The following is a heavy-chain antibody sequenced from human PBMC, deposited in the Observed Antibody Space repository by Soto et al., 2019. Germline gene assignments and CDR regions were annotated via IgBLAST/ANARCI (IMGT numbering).Heavy chain of an antibody. CDR3: AGVRGPYCGGECYPPTPNWLDP. CDR1: GGSISSGGYS. J-gene: IGHJ5*02. Sequence: QLQLQESGSGLVKPSQTLSLTCAVSGGSISSGGYSWSWIRQPPGKGLEWIGSIYHSGSTYYNPSLKSRVTISVDRSKNQFSLNLSSVTAADSAVYYCAGVRGPYCGGECYPPTPNWLDPWGQGTLVTVSS. V-gene: IGHV4-30-2*01. D-gene: IGHD2-21*01. CDR2: IYHSGST.